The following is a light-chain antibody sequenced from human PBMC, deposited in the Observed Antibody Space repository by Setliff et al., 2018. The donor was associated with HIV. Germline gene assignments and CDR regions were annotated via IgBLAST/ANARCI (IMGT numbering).Light chain of an antibody. CDR2: DVS. J-gene: IGLJ1*01. CDR3: SSYTSSSPPYV. Sequence: QSALTQPASVSGFPGQSITISCTGSSSDVGSYNYVSWYQQHPGKAPKLMISDVSKRPSGVSNRFSGSKSGNTASLTISGLQAEDEADYYCSSYTSSSPPYVFGTGTK. CDR1: SSDVGSYNY. V-gene: IGLV2-14*03.